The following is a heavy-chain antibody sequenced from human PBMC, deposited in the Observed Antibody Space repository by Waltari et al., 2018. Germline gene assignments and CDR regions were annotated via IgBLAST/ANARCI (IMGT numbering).Heavy chain of an antibody. D-gene: IGHD1-1*01. CDR1: GLSVSNNY. J-gene: IGHJ4*02. CDR3: ARDTTSRERAGD. V-gene: IGHV3-53*01. Sequence: VRLVESGGGLIHPGGSLRLSCAASGLSVSNNYMHWVRQAPGKGLGWVSVIYTGEMTYYSDAVKGRFTISRDISKNMVYLQMKNLRAEDTALYYCARDTTSRERAGDWGQGTLVTVSS. CDR2: IYTGEMT.